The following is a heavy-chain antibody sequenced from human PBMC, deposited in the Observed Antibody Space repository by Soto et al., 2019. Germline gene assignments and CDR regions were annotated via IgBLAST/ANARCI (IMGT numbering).Heavy chain of an antibody. CDR3: AREGDSSGDYYSISYAVDI. CDR1: GGSISSSY. J-gene: IGHJ3*02. D-gene: IGHD3-22*01. Sequence: PEKLSITYSVSGGSISSSYWSWFRQPPRKGLEGIGYIHYSGSTNYNPSLKSRVTISVDTSKNQFSLKLSSVTAADTAGYYCAREGDSSGDYYSISYAVDIWGQGPLVT. V-gene: IGHV4-59*01. CDR2: IHYSGST.